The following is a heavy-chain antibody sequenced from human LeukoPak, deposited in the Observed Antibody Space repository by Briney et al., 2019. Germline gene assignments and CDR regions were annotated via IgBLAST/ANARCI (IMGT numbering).Heavy chain of an antibody. J-gene: IGHJ3*02. CDR2: IYRGGRT. D-gene: IGHD1-26*01. V-gene: IGHV3-66*01. CDR3: AKGIVGASGGDAFDI. CDR1: GFTVSSNY. Sequence: PGGPLRLSCEASGFTVSSNYMSWVRQAPGKGLECVSIIYRGGRTYYADSVKGRVTISRDNSKNTLCLQMNGLRAEDTAVYYCAKGIVGASGGDAFDIWGQGTMVTVSS.